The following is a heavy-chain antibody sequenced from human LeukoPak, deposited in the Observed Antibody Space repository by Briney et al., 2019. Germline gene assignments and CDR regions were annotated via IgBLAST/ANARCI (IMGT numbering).Heavy chain of an antibody. D-gene: IGHD3-22*01. CDR3: ATKTYYYDSSGYYVIFDY. CDR2: FDPEDGET. V-gene: IGHV1-24*01. CDR1: GYTLTELS. J-gene: IGHJ4*02. Sequence: SVKVSCKVSGYTLTELSMHWVRQAPGKGLEWMGGFDPEDGETIYAQKFQGRVTMTEDTSTDTAYMELSSLRSEDTAVYYCATKTYYYDSSGYYVIFDYWGQGTLVTVSS.